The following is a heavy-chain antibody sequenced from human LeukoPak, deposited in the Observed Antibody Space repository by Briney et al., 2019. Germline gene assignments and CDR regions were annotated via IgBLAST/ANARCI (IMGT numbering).Heavy chain of an antibody. CDR1: GGSISSSSYY. D-gene: IGHD3-9*01. V-gene: IGHV4-39*07. Sequence: SETLSLTCTVSGGSISSSSYYWGWIRQPPGKGLEWIGSIYYSGSTYYNPSLKSRVTISIDTSKNQFSLKLSSVTAADTAVYYCARDDRLLNAFDIWGQGTMVTVSS. CDR3: ARDDRLLNAFDI. J-gene: IGHJ3*02. CDR2: IYYSGST.